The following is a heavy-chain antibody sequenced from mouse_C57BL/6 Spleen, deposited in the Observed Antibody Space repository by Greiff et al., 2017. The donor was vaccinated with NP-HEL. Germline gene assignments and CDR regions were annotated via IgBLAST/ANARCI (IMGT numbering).Heavy chain of an antibody. Sequence: EVKLVESGGGLVKPGGSLKLSCAASGFTFSDYGMHWVRQAPEKGLEWVAYISSGSSTIYYADTVKGRFTISRDNAKNTLFLQMTSLRSEDTAMYYCARHSNYGFAYWGQGTLVTVSA. CDR1: GFTFSDYG. D-gene: IGHD2-5*01. CDR2: ISSGSSTI. V-gene: IGHV5-17*01. CDR3: ARHSNYGFAY. J-gene: IGHJ3*01.